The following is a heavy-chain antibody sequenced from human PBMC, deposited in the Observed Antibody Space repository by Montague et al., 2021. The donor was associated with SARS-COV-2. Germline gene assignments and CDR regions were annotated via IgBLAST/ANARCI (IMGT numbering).Heavy chain of an antibody. CDR3: ARGWGGTYSDDAFDI. CDR1: GGFIRSGGYS. J-gene: IGHJ3*02. V-gene: IGHV4-30-2*01. Sequence: TLSLTCSVSGGFIRSGGYSWSWIRQPPGKGLEWIGYFYHSGSIYYNSSLKSRVTISVGRSKNHFSLKLTSVTAADTAVYYCARGWGGTYSDDAFDIWGQGTMVTVSS. D-gene: IGHD1-26*01. CDR2: FYHSGSI.